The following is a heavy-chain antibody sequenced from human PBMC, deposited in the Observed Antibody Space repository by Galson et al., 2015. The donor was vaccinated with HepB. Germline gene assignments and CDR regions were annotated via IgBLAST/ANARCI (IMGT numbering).Heavy chain of an antibody. Sequence: SLRLSCAASGFTFSSYGMHWVRQAPGKGLEWVAVISYDGSNKYYADSVKGRFTISRDNSKNTLYLQMNSLRAEDTAVYYCAKDVTLDIWGQGTMVTVSS. CDR2: ISYDGSNK. V-gene: IGHV3-30*18. D-gene: IGHD2-21*02. CDR3: AKDVTLDI. CDR1: GFTFSSYG. J-gene: IGHJ3*02.